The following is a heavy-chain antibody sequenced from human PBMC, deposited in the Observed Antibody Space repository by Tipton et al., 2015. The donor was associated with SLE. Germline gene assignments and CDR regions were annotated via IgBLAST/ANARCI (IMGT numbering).Heavy chain of an antibody. J-gene: IGHJ4*02. Sequence: TLSLTCTVSGGSISSGSYYWSWIRQPPGKGLEWIGSIYRSGSTYYNPSLKSRVTISVDTSKNQFSLKLSSVTAADTAVYYCARADYDFWSGYPSFDYWGQGTLVTVSS. CDR1: GGSISSGSYY. CDR2: IYRSGST. D-gene: IGHD3-3*01. CDR3: ARADYDFWSGYPSFDY. V-gene: IGHV4-39*07.